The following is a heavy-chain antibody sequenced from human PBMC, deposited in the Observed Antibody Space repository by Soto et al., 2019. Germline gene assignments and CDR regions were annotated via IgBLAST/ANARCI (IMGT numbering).Heavy chain of an antibody. Sequence: RGESLKISCKGSGYSFTSYWIGWVRQMPGKGLEWMGIIYPGDSDTRYSPSFQGQVTISADKSISTAYLQWSSLKASDTAMYYCGRRVIGYCSRGSCYGGFDPWGQGTLVTVSS. D-gene: IGHD2-15*01. V-gene: IGHV5-51*01. J-gene: IGHJ5*02. CDR1: GYSFTSYW. CDR2: IYPGDSDT. CDR3: GRRVIGYCSRGSCYGGFDP.